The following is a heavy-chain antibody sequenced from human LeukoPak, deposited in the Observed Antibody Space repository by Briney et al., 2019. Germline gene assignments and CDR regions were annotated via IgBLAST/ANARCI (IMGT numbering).Heavy chain of an antibody. Sequence: GESLKISCKSSGYSFTTYWIGWVRQMPGKGLEWMGIIYPGDSDTRYSPSFQGQVTISADKSISTAYLQWSSLKASDTAMYYCARHQVLDAFDIWGQGTMVTVSS. V-gene: IGHV5-51*01. CDR3: ARHQVLDAFDI. CDR2: IYPGDSDT. J-gene: IGHJ3*02. CDR1: GYSFTTYW. D-gene: IGHD3-10*01.